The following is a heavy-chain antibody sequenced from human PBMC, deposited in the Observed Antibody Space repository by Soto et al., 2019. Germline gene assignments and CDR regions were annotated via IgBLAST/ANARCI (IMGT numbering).Heavy chain of an antibody. CDR2: ISPSSGYT. CDR1: GYSFTNYG. J-gene: IGHJ5*02. CDR3: ARSYCSSTSCEVDWFDP. D-gene: IGHD2-2*01. Sequence: ASVKVSCKASGYSFTNYGFCWVRQVPGQGLEWMGYISPSSGYTTYAPNLQERVIMTTDSSTTTVYMELRSLMSDDTAVYYCARSYCSSTSCEVDWFDPWGQGTLVTVSS. V-gene: IGHV1-18*01.